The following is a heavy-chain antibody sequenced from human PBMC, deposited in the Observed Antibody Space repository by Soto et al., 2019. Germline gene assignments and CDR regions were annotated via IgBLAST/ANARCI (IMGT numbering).Heavy chain of an antibody. CDR1: GGTFSTDS. CDR3: AREIDGYYGMDV. V-gene: IGHV1-69*12. J-gene: IGHJ6*02. Sequence: QVQLVQSGAEVKKPGSSVKVSCKASGGTFSTDSISWVRQAPGQGLEWMGGIIPMFGTANNAQKFQGRVTITADESTSTAYMEVSSLRSEDTAVYFWAREIDGYYGMDVWGQGTTVTVAS. CDR2: IIPMFGTA.